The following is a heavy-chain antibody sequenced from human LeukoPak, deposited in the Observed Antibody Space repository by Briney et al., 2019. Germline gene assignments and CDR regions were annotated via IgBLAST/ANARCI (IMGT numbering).Heavy chain of an antibody. CDR2: IDPSDSQT. CDR1: GYSFTSYW. V-gene: IGHV5-10-1*01. D-gene: IGHD7-27*01. Sequence: GESLKISCKGSGYSFTSYWISWVGQMPGKGLEWMGRIDPSDSQTNYSPSFQGHVIMSADKSISTAYLQWSSLKASDSAIYYCARPANWGIDYWGQGTLVTVSS. J-gene: IGHJ4*02. CDR3: ARPANWGIDY.